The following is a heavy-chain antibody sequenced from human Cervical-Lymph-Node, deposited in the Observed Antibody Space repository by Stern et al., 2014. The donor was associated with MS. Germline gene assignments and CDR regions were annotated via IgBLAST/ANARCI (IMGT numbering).Heavy chain of an antibody. Sequence: QITLQESGPTLVIPTQTVTLTCTFSGFSLTTNGVAVGWIRQPPGKALEWLALIYWDDDTRYSPSLKSRLTITKDTSKNQVLLTMTNVEPVDTATYYCAHRDDWQLDFAYWGQGILVTVSS. CDR3: AHRDDWQLDFAY. D-gene: IGHD6-6*01. V-gene: IGHV2-5*02. CDR1: GFSLTTNGVA. CDR2: IYWDDDT. J-gene: IGHJ4*02.